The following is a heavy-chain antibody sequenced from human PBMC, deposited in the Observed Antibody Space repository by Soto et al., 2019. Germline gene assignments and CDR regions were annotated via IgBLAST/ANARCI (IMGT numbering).Heavy chain of an antibody. Sequence: GASVKVSCKASGDTFSSYAISWVRQAPGKGLEWMGKIIPTFGRTNYAQKFQGRVAITADESTDTVYMELGRLRSEDTAVYFCARVRCFNGLCHTADYGMDVWGQGTTVTAP. V-gene: IGHV1-69*13. J-gene: IGHJ6*02. D-gene: IGHD2-8*01. CDR1: GDTFSSYA. CDR2: IIPTFGRT. CDR3: ARVRCFNGLCHTADYGMDV.